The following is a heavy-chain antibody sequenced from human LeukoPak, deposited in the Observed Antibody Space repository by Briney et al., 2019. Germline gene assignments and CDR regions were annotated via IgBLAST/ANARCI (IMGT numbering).Heavy chain of an antibody. CDR3: ARSDYYDYRQIDF. J-gene: IGHJ4*02. CDR2: IYYDGIS. Sequence: SDTLSLTCTVSVHSINTSSYHCRSIRQSPGKGLQWLGSIYYDGISHYNPSLKGRLTIYVDTSRNQFSLHVSSVTAADTAVFYCARSDYYDYRQIDFWGQGTLVTVSS. V-gene: IGHV4-39*01. CDR1: VHSINTSSYH. D-gene: IGHD3-22*01.